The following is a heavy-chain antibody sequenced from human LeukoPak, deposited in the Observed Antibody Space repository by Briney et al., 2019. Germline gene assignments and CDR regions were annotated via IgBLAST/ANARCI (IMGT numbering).Heavy chain of an antibody. CDR3: AKDQRFDILTGYFNWFDP. D-gene: IGHD3-9*01. Sequence: GGSLRLSCAASGFTFNSYVMSWVRQAPGKGLEWVSAISGSGDSTYYADSVKGRFAISRDNSKNTLYLLMNSLRAEDTAVYYCAKDQRFDILTGYFNWFDPWGQGTLVTVSS. V-gene: IGHV3-23*01. CDR1: GFTFNSYV. J-gene: IGHJ5*02. CDR2: ISGSGDST.